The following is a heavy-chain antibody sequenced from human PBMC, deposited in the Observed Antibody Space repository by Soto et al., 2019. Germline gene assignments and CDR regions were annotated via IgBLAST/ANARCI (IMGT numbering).Heavy chain of an antibody. D-gene: IGHD3-10*01. CDR2: IYYSGST. J-gene: IGHJ4*02. CDR1: GGSISSGDYY. V-gene: IGHV4-30-4*01. CDR3: ARVGGFGATTIDY. Sequence: QLQLQESGPGLVKPSQTLSLTCTVSGGSISSGDYYWGWIRQPPGKGLGWIGYIYYSGSTYYNPSLKSRVTISVDTSKNQFSLKLSSVTAADTAVYYCARVGGFGATTIDYWGQGTLVTVSS.